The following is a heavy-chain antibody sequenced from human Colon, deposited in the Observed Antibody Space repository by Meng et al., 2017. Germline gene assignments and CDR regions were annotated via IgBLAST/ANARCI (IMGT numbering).Heavy chain of an antibody. V-gene: IGHV3-21*01. J-gene: IGHJ4*02. CDR1: GFTFSPYT. CDR2: IISSGNNI. Sequence: GGSLRLSCAASGFTFSPYTMDWVRQAPGKGLEWVASIISSGNNIYYADSVKGRFTISRDNAKSSLYLQMNSLRDEDTAVYYCARERAGYYSDYWGQETLVTVSS. CDR3: ARERAGYYSDY. D-gene: IGHD3-9*01.